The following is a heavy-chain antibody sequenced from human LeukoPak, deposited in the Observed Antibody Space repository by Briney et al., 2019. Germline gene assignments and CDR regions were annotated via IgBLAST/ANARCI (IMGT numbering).Heavy chain of an antibody. Sequence: GESLKVACKTSGYTFTTCWIGWVRQMPGKGLEWMGIIYPGDSDTRYSPSFQGQVTISADKSIATAYLQWSSLRASDTAMYYCARPGTNSPGNFLPFDYWGQGTLVSVSS. V-gene: IGHV5-51*01. J-gene: IGHJ4*02. D-gene: IGHD4-23*01. CDR1: GYTFTTCW. CDR3: ARPGTNSPGNFLPFDY. CDR2: IYPGDSDT.